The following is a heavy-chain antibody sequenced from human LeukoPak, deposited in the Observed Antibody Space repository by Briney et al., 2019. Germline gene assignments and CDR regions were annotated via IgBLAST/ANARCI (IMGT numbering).Heavy chain of an antibody. J-gene: IGHJ5*02. CDR2: ISGLVGRT. Sequence: GGSLRLSCAASGFTFRSFAMNWVPEAPRKGLEWVSAISGLVGRTHYADSVKGRFTISRDNSRNTLYLQMNSLRVEDTATYYCVKDPGTGFSTGWFDPWGQGTLVTVSS. D-gene: IGHD3/OR15-3a*01. CDR1: GFTFRSFA. CDR3: VKDPGTGFSTGWFDP. V-gene: IGHV3-23*01.